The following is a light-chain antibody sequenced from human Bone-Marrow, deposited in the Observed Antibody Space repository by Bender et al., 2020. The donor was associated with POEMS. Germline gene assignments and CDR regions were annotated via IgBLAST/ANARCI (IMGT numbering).Light chain of an antibody. CDR1: SSDVGHYGY. Sequence: QSALTQPASVSGSPGQSIAISCTGSSSDVGHYGYVSWYQHHPGKAPKVVIYDVNNRPSGVPDRFSGSKSGNTASLTISGLQAEDEADYYCTSFAGSDILGVVGGGTKLTVL. V-gene: IGLV2-8*01. CDR3: TSFAGSDILGV. CDR2: DVN. J-gene: IGLJ2*01.